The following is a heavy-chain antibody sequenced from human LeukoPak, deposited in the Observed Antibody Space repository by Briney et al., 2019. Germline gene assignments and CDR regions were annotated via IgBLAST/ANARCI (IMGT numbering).Heavy chain of an antibody. Sequence: PSETLSLTCTVSGGSVSSGSYYWSWIRQPPGKGLEWIGYIYYSGSTNYNPSLKGRVTISVDTSKNQFSLKLSSVTAADTAVYYCARSEGDALDIWGQGTMVTVSS. CDR1: GGSVSSGSYY. CDR2: IYYSGST. J-gene: IGHJ3*02. CDR3: ARSEGDALDI. V-gene: IGHV4-61*01.